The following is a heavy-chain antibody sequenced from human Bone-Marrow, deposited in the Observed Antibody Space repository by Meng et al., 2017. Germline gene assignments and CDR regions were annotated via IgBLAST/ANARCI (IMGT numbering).Heavy chain of an antibody. CDR1: GGSFSSGGYS. CDR2: IYHSGTT. J-gene: IGHJ5*02. V-gene: IGHV4-30-2*01. D-gene: IGHD3-10*01. CDR3: ARDLPYASGAGGFDP. Sequence: QLQLQESGSGLVKPSQTLSLTCAVSGGSFSSGGYSWRWIRQPPGKGLEWIGYIYHSGTTYYNPSLKSRVTISVDRSKNQFSLKLTSVTAADTAVYYCARDLPYASGAGGFDPWGQGTLVTVSS.